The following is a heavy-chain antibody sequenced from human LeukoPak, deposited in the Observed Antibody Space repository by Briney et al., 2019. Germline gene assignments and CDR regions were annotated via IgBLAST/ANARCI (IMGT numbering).Heavy chain of an antibody. J-gene: IGHJ4*02. CDR1: GSTFNNYA. V-gene: IGHV3-23*01. Sequence: GGSLRLSCAASGSTFNNYAMTWVRQAPGKGLDWVAAISGSGALTYYKDSVKGRFTISRDNSQSMVFLQMSSLGAEDTALYYCAKDLRLGYWGQGTLVTVSS. CDR3: AKDLRLGY. D-gene: IGHD3-10*01. CDR2: ISGSGALT.